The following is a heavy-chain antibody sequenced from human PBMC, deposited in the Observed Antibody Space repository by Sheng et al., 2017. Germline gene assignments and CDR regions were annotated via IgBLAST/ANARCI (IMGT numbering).Heavy chain of an antibody. Sequence: EVQMVESGGALVQPGGSLRLSCVVSGFTFRNYEMNWVRQGPGKGLEWVSTITTGSEKMYYADSVKGRFTVSRDNAKGSLDLQMDSLRVEDTGVYFCVRGNVGATSGMGVWGQGTTVIVSS. D-gene: IGHD1-26*01. CDR2: ITTGSEKM. V-gene: IGHV3-48*03. CDR3: VRGNVGATSGMGV. J-gene: IGHJ6*02. CDR1: GFTFRNYE.